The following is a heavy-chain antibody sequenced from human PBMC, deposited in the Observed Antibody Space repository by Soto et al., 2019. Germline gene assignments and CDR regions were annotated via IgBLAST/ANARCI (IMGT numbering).Heavy chain of an antibody. Sequence: GGSLRLSCAASGFTFSDYYVSWIRQAPGEGLEWVSYISSSSSYTNYADSVKGRFTISRDNAKNSLYLQMDSLRAEDTAVYYCARDVRDGYVDYWGQGTLVTVSS. J-gene: IGHJ4*02. V-gene: IGHV3-11*06. CDR1: GFTFSDYY. CDR3: ARDVRDGYVDY. D-gene: IGHD3-10*02. CDR2: ISSSSSYT.